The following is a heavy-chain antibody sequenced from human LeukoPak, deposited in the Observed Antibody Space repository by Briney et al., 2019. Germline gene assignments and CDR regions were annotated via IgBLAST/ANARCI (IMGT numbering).Heavy chain of an antibody. J-gene: IGHJ6*02. CDR2: IVVGSGNT. Sequence: SVKVSCKASGFTFTSSAVQRVRQARGQRLEWIGWIVVGSGNTNYAQKFQERVTITRDMSTSTAYMELSSLRSEDTAVYYCAAPGWFGELLGYYYGMDVWGQGTTVTVSS. D-gene: IGHD3-10*01. V-gene: IGHV1-58*01. CDR1: GFTFTSSA. CDR3: AAPGWFGELLGYYYGMDV.